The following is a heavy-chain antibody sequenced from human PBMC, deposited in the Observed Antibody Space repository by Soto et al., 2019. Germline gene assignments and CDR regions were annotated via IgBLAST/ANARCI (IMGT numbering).Heavy chain of an antibody. CDR1: GFTFSSYG. V-gene: IGHV3-33*08. CDR2: IWYDGSNK. CDR3: ARDKYSDDYYYYYMDV. Sequence: GGSLRLSCAASGFTFSSYGMHWVRQAPGKGLEWVAVIWYDGSNKYYADSVKGRFTISRDNSKNTLYLQMNSLRAEDTAVYYCARDKYSDDYYYYYMDVWGKGTTVTVSS. J-gene: IGHJ6*03. D-gene: IGHD4-4*01.